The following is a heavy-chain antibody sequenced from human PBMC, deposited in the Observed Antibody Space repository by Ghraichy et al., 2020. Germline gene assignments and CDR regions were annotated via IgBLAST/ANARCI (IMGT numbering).Heavy chain of an antibody. CDR2: IYYSGST. CDR3: ARDPPPEDDYGDY. D-gene: IGHD2-15*01. V-gene: IGHV4-39*02. CDR1: GGSISSSSYY. Sequence: SETLSLTCTVSGGSISSSSYYWGWIRQPPGKGLEWIGSIYYSGSTYYNPSLKSRVTISVDTAKNQFSLKLSSVTAADTAVYYCARDPPPEDDYGDYWGQGTLVTVSS. J-gene: IGHJ4*02.